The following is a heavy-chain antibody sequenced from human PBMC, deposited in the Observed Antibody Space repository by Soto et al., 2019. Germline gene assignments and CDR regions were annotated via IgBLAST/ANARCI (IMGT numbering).Heavy chain of an antibody. Sequence: QVQLQESRPGLVKPSQTLSLTCTVSGGSISSGGYYWSWIRQHPGKGLEWLGYIYYSGSTYYNPSLKSRVTISVDTSKNQFSLKLSSVTAADTAVYYCARAPRAIIVGATFNWFAPWGQGTLVTVSS. V-gene: IGHV4-31*03. J-gene: IGHJ5*02. CDR1: GGSISSGGYY. CDR3: ARAPRAIIVGATFNWFAP. CDR2: IYYSGST. D-gene: IGHD1-26*01.